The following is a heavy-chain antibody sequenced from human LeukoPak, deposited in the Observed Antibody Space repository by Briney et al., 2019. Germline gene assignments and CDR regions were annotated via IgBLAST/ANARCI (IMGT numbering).Heavy chain of an antibody. J-gene: IGHJ4*02. D-gene: IGHD3-22*01. CDR1: GFSLSLSGVG. Sequence: SGPTLVKPTQTLTLTCTFSGFSLSLSGVGVGWIRQPPGKALEWLPLIYWDDNKRYSPSLKSRLIITKDTSKNQVVLTVTNMDPVDTATYYCAHYYYDTSGFDYWGQGTLVTVSS. CDR2: IYWDDNK. V-gene: IGHV2-5*02. CDR3: AHYYYDTSGFDY.